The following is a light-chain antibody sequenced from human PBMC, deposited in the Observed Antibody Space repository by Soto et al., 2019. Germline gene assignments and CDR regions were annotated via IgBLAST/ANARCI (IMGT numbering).Light chain of an antibody. Sequence: EIVLTQSPGTLSLSPGERATLSCRASQSIYINSLAWYQHKRGQAPRLLIYAATVRATAVPDRFNGSGSGTDFALTIGRLEPEDSAMYYCQQYGDSPFACGPGTKLDVK. CDR1: QSIYINS. CDR3: QQYGDSPFA. J-gene: IGKJ3*01. V-gene: IGKV3-20*01. CDR2: AAT.